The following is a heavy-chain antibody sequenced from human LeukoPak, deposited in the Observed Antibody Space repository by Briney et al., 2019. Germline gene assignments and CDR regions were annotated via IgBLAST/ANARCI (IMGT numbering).Heavy chain of an antibody. CDR3: ARWLQFTWGLDY. V-gene: IGHV3-53*01. J-gene: IGHJ4*02. Sequence: GGSLRLSCAASGFTVSNNYMGWVRQAPGKGLEWVSVIYSDGSTYYTDSVKGRFTVSRDNSKNTLYLQMNSLRVEDTAIYYCARWLQFTWGLDYWGQGALVTVSS. CDR2: IYSDGST. D-gene: IGHD5-24*01. CDR1: GFTVSNNY.